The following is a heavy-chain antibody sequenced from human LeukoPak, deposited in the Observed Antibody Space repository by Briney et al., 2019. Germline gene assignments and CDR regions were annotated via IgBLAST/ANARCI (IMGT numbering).Heavy chain of an antibody. D-gene: IGHD5-12*01. CDR3: ARGPSYDMNN. J-gene: IGHJ4*02. V-gene: IGHV3-33*08. CDR1: GFTFSNYW. Sequence: GGSLRLSCAASGFTFSNYWMHWVRQAPGKGLEWVAFIWYDGSNKYYADSVKGRFTISRDNSRNTLFLQMNSLRAEDTAVYYCARGPSYDMNNWGQGTLVTVSS. CDR2: IWYDGSNK.